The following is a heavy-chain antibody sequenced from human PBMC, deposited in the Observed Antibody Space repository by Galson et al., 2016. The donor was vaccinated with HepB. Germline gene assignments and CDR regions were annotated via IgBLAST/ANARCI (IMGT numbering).Heavy chain of an antibody. CDR3: ARVGSGGFWSGFDS. D-gene: IGHD3-3*01. Sequence: TLSLTCSVSGDSLNAYYWAWIRQSPTKGLEWIADISTSGSTNYNLSLKSRVTISVDTSQSQLSLTMTSVTAADTALYYCARVGSGGFWSGFDSWGQGTFVTVSS. CDR2: ISTSGST. V-gene: IGHV4-4*09. J-gene: IGHJ4*02. CDR1: GDSLNAYY.